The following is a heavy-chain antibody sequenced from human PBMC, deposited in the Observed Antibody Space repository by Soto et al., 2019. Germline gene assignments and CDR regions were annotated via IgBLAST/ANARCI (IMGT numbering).Heavy chain of an antibody. V-gene: IGHV1-2*02. Sequence: QVHLVQSGPEVKRPGASVQVSCKTSGYTFTDYYLHWVRQAPGQGLEWMGWVNSKSGGTNYAPKFQGRVSMTRDPSLNTGYVDLNSLASDDTAGYYCAREPRPPGYSGKWFDFDYWGLGTLVTGSS. J-gene: IGHJ4*02. CDR1: GYTFTDYY. CDR2: VNSKSGGT. CDR3: AREPRPPGYSGKWFDFDY. D-gene: IGHD5-12*01.